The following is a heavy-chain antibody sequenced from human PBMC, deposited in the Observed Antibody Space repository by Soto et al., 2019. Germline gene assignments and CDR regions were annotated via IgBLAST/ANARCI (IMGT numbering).Heavy chain of an antibody. CDR2: ISAYNGNT. Sequence: QVQRVQTGAEVKKPGASVKVSCKASGYTFTSYGISWVRQAPGQGLEWMGWISAYNGNTNYAQKLQGRVTMTTDTSTSAAYMELRSLRSEDTAVYYCARAHITMVRGVIRHYYYGMDVWGQGTTVTVSS. D-gene: IGHD3-10*01. J-gene: IGHJ6*02. V-gene: IGHV1-18*04. CDR3: ARAHITMVRGVIRHYYYGMDV. CDR1: GYTFTSYG.